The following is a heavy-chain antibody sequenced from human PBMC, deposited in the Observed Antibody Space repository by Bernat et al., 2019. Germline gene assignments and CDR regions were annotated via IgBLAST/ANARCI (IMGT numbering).Heavy chain of an antibody. CDR2: ISYDGSNK. Sequence: QVQLVESGGGVVQPGRSLRLSCAASGFTFSSYAMHWVRQAPGKGLEWVAVISYDGSNKYYADSVKGRFTISRDNSKNTLYLQRNSLRAEDTAVYYCARGLRFLEWLSSIGFWGQGTLVTVSS. CDR1: GFTFSSYA. CDR3: ARGLRFLEWLSSIGF. V-gene: IGHV3-30-3*01. D-gene: IGHD3-3*01. J-gene: IGHJ4*02.